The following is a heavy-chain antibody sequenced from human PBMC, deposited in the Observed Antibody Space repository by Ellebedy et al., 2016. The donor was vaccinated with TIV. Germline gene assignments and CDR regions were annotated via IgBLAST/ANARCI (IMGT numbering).Heavy chain of an antibody. D-gene: IGHD3-16*01. Sequence: GGSLRLSXAASGFTFSSYGMHWVRQAPGKGLEWVSLISWDGGSTYYADSVKGRFTISRDNSKNSLYLQMNSLRTEDTALYYCAKEGGFAGRIVADYYYYYGMDVWGQGTTVTVSS. CDR2: ISWDGGST. V-gene: IGHV3-43*01. J-gene: IGHJ6*02. CDR1: GFTFSSYG. CDR3: AKEGGFAGRIVADYYYYYGMDV.